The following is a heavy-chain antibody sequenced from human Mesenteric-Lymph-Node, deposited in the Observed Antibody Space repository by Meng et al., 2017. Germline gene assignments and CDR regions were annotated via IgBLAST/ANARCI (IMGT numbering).Heavy chain of an antibody. D-gene: IGHD2-2*01. CDR3: AHSGDTVVPAIFDY. J-gene: IGHJ4*02. Sequence: TLKDPGPHLVKPTQTPTPTVTFSGFSLSTIGVGVGWIRQPPGKALEWLALIYWDDDKRYSPSLKSRLTITKDTSKNQVVLTMTNMDPVDTATYYCAHSGDTVVPAIFDYWGQGTLVTVSS. CDR1: GFSLSTIGVG. V-gene: IGHV2-5*02. CDR2: IYWDDDK.